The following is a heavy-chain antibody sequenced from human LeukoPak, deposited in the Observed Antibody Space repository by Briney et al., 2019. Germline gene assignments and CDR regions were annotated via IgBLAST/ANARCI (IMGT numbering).Heavy chain of an antibody. V-gene: IGHV1-69*13. CDR2: IIPIFGTA. D-gene: IGHD3-10*01. Sequence: ASVKVSCKASGGTFSSYAISWVRQAPGQGLEWMGGIIPIFGTANYAQKFQGRVTITADESTSTAYMELSSLRSEDTAVYYCARGTYGSGVAGYYYYYYYMDVWGKGTTVTISS. CDR3: ARGTYGSGVAGYYYYYYYMDV. CDR1: GGTFSSYA. J-gene: IGHJ6*03.